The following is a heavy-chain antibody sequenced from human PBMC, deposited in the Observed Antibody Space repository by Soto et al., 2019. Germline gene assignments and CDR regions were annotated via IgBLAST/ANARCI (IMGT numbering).Heavy chain of an antibody. Sequence: SETLSLTCTVSGGSISSSSYYWGWIRQPPGKGLEWIGSIYYSGSTYYNPSLKSRVTISVDTSKNQFSLKLSSVTAADTAVYYCARDTAMVTFYYGMDVWGQGTTVTVSS. CDR2: IYYSGST. D-gene: IGHD5-18*01. CDR1: GGSISSSSYY. CDR3: ARDTAMVTFYYGMDV. J-gene: IGHJ6*02. V-gene: IGHV4-39*01.